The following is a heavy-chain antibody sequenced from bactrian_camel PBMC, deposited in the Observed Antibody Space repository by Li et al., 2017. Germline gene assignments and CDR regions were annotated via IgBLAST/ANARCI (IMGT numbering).Heavy chain of an antibody. J-gene: IGHJ6*01. CDR3: ATKPGLVGAGWYATDFGY. CDR1: GSTYSRYG. Sequence: QVQLVESGGGSVQGGGSLRLSCAASGSTYSRYGMGRLRMGWFRQVPGKSREGVAAINTGGERTYYQDSVKGRFTIARDNAKNTLYLQVNSLKSEDAAVYYCATKPGLVGAGWYATDFGYWGQGTQVTVS. V-gene: IGHV3S1*01. CDR2: INTGGERT. D-gene: IGHD6*01.